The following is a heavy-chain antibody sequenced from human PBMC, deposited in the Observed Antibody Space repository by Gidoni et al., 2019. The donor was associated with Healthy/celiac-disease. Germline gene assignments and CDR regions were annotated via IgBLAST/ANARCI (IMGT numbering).Heavy chain of an antibody. CDR1: GGSFSGYY. D-gene: IGHD2-15*01. J-gene: IGHJ5*02. CDR2: INHSGST. V-gene: IGHV4-34*01. Sequence: QVQLQQWGAGLLKPSETLSLTCAVYGGSFSGYYWSWIRQPPGKGLEWIGEINHSGSTNYNPSLKSRVTISVDTSKNQFSLKLSSVTAADTAVYYCARGQSFRRGCYSCSGNWFDPWGQGTLVTVSS. CDR3: ARGQSFRRGCYSCSGNWFDP.